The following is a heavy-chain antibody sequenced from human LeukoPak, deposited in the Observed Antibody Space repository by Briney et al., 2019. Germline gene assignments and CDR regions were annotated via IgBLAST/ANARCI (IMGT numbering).Heavy chain of an antibody. CDR3: AREVLLWFEFDS. J-gene: IGHJ4*02. D-gene: IGHD3-10*01. CDR1: GGSISSSTYH. CDR2: IFYSGST. Sequence: PSETLSLTCTVSGGSISSSTYHWGWIRQPPGKGLEWIGSIFYSGSTYYNPSLKSRVTISVDTSKNQFSLKLSSVTAADTAVYYCAREVLLWFEFDSWGQGTLVTVSS. V-gene: IGHV4-39*07.